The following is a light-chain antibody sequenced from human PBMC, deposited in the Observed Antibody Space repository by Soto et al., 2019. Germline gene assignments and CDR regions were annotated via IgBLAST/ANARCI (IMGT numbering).Light chain of an antibody. CDR3: SSYTPSSTL. Sequence: QSALTQPASVSGSPGQSITISRTGTSSDVGGYNYVSWYQQHPGKAPKLMIYEVSNRPSRVSNRFSGSKSGNTASLTISGLQAEDEADYYCSSYTPSSTLFGGGTKLTVL. CDR1: SSDVGGYNY. CDR2: EVS. V-gene: IGLV2-14*01. J-gene: IGLJ2*01.